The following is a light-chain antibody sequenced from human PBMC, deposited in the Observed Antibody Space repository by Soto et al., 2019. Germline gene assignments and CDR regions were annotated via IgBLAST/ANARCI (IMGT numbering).Light chain of an antibody. V-gene: IGKV3-20*01. Sequence: ELVLTQSPGTLSLSPGERATLSCRASQSVSSSYLAWYQQKPGQAPRLLIYGASSRATGIPDRFSGSGSGPDFTLTISRLEPEDIAVYYCQQYGSSSLTFGGGTKVEIK. CDR3: QQYGSSSLT. CDR2: GAS. CDR1: QSVSSSY. J-gene: IGKJ4*01.